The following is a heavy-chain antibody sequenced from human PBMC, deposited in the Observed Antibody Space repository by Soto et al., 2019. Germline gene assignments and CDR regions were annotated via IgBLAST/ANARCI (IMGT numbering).Heavy chain of an antibody. V-gene: IGHV3-21*01. CDR3: AREPLGIAVAGTGLDY. J-gene: IGHJ4*02. CDR1: GFTFSSYS. CDR2: ISSSSSYI. D-gene: IGHD6-19*01. Sequence: GGSLRLSCAASGFTFSSYSMNWVRRAPGKGLEWVSSISSSSSYIYYADSVEGRFTISRDNAKNSLYLQMNSLRAEDTAVYYCAREPLGIAVAGTGLDYWGQGTLVTVSS.